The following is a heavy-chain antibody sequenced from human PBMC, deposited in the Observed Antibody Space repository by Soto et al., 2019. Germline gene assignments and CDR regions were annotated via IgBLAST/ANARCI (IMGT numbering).Heavy chain of an antibody. Sequence: PSETLSLTCTVSGGSISSGDYYWSWIRQPPGKGLEWIGYIYYSGSTYYNPSLKSRVTMSVDTSKNQFSLKLSSVTAADTAVYYCARVQDGSEYYGMDVWGQGTTVTVSS. V-gene: IGHV4-30-4*01. CDR3: ARVQDGSEYYGMDV. D-gene: IGHD3-10*01. J-gene: IGHJ6*02. CDR1: GGSISSGDYY. CDR2: IYYSGST.